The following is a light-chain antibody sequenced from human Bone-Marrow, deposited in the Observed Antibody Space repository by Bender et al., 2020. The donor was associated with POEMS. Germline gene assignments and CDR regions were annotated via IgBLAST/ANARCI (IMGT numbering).Light chain of an antibody. Sequence: LTQPPSVSVSPGQTAKITCSGDTLAKEFAYWYQRHPGTAPRLIISDVTNRPSGVPDRFSGSKSGNTASLTISGLQADDEATYYCSSYTSSSTYWLFGGGTKLTVL. J-gene: IGLJ3*02. CDR1: TLAKEF. CDR3: SSYTSSSTYWL. CDR2: DVT. V-gene: IGLV2-18*02.